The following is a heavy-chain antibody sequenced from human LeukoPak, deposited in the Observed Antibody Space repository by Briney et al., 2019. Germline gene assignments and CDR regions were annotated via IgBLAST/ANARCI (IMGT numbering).Heavy chain of an antibody. CDR2: IYYSGTT. V-gene: IGHV4-39*01. D-gene: IGHD6-13*01. J-gene: IGHJ4*02. CDR3: AAWSGITTPGTSY. Sequence: PSETLSLTCTVSGGSISSGTYYWGWIRQPPGKGLQWVGSIYYSGTTYYNPSLKSRVTISVDTSKNQFSLKLNSVTAADTAVYCCAAWSGITTPGTSYWGQGTLVTVSS. CDR1: GGSISSGTYY.